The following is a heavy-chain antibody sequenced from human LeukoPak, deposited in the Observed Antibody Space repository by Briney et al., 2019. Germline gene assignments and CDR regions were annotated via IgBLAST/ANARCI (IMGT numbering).Heavy chain of an antibody. Sequence: APVKVSCKASGYTFTSYGISWVRQAPGQGLEWMGWISAYNGNTNYAQKLQGRVTMTTDTSTSTAYMELRSLRSEDTAMYYCARVSTIFGVEFLDSWGQGTLVTVSS. D-gene: IGHD3-3*01. CDR3: ARVSTIFGVEFLDS. V-gene: IGHV1-18*01. J-gene: IGHJ4*02. CDR2: ISAYNGNT. CDR1: GYTFTSYG.